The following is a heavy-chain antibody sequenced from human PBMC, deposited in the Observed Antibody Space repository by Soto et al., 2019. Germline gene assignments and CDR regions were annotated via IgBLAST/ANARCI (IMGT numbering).Heavy chain of an antibody. D-gene: IGHD4-17*01. J-gene: IGHJ4*02. Sequence: PSETLSLTCAVYGGSFSGYYLSWIRQPPGKGLEWIGEINHSGSTNYNPSLKSRVTISVDTSKNQFSLKLSSVTAADTAVYYCARGVRTTVTTKEGVFDYWGQGSLVTVYS. CDR3: ARGVRTTVTTKEGVFDY. CDR2: INHSGST. CDR1: GGSFSGYY. V-gene: IGHV4-34*01.